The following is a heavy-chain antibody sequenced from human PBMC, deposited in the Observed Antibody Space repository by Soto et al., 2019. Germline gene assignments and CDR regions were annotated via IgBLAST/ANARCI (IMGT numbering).Heavy chain of an antibody. CDR3: ARQAVVVPAARLGGAFDI. CDR1: GYSFTSYW. D-gene: IGHD2-2*01. J-gene: IGHJ3*02. CDR2: IYPGDSDT. Sequence: GESLKISCKGSGYSFTSYWIGWVRQMPGKGLEWMGIIYPGDSDTRYSPSFQGQVTISADKSISTAYLQWSSLKASDTAMYYCARQAVVVPAARLGGAFDIWGQGTMVTVSS. V-gene: IGHV5-51*01.